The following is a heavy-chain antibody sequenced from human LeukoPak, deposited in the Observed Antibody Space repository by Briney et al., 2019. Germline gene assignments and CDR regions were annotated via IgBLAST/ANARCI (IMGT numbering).Heavy chain of an antibody. CDR1: GFTVSSNF. D-gene: IGHD4-23*01. CDR3: ARDNMGGLVTPGMYHYYGMDV. V-gene: IGHV3-66*01. CDR2: IYRGGSA. J-gene: IGHJ6*02. Sequence: GGSLRLSCAVSGFTVSSNFMSWVRQAPGKGLEWVSVIYRGGSAYYADSVKGRFSISRDESKNTLHLQMNSLRAEDTAVYYCARDNMGGLVTPGMYHYYGMDVWGQGTTVTVSS.